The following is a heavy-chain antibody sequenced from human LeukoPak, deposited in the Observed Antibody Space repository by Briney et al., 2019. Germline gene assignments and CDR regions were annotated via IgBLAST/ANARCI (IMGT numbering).Heavy chain of an antibody. D-gene: IGHD3-22*01. J-gene: IGHJ4*02. CDR2: MSDSGQT. V-gene: IGHV4-59*01. CDR3: ARITGYFDSGGSYYWGFFDY. Sequence: PETLSLTCSVSGVSMTNDRWTWIRQAPGKGLEWIGYMSDSGQTNYNPSLRSRATVSVDTSKSQCSLRLTSVTSADTAVYYCARITGYFDSGGSYYWGFFDYWGQGSLVTVSS. CDR1: GVSMTNDR.